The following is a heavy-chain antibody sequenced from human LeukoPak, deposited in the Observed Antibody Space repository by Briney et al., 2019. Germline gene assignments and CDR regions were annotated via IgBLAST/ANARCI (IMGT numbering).Heavy chain of an antibody. CDR1: GGSFSDYY. V-gene: IGHV4-34*01. CDR3: ARGWQWLVHDY. J-gene: IGHJ4*02. D-gene: IGHD6-19*01. Sequence: SSETLSLTCTVNGGSFSDYYWTWIRQPPGKGLEWIGEINHGGSTNYNPSLKSRVTMSVDTSKNQFSLKLSSVTAADTAVYYYARGWQWLVHDYWGQGTLVTVSS. CDR2: INHGGST.